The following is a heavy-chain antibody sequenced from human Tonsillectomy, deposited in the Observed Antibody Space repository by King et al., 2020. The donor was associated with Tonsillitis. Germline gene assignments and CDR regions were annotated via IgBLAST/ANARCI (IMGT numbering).Heavy chain of an antibody. D-gene: IGHD5/OR15-5a*01. V-gene: IGHV3-23*04. Sequence: GQLVQSGGGLVQPGGSLRLSCAASGFTFSNYDMTWVRQAPGKGLEWVSAISGSGGTTYYADSVKGRFTISRDNSQNTLHLQMNSLRADDTAVYYCAKDRAYSVYDSDSGLDFWGQGTLVTVSS. CDR2: ISGSGGTT. CDR1: GFTFSNYD. J-gene: IGHJ4*02. CDR3: AKDRAYSVYDSDSGLDF.